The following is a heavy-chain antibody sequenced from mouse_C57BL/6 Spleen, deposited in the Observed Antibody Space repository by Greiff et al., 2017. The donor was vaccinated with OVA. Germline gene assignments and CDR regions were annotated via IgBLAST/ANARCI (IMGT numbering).Heavy chain of an antibody. D-gene: IGHD2-4*01. V-gene: IGHV1-26*01. CDR2: INPNNGGT. CDR3: ARWGLRQVLYAMDY. J-gene: IGHJ4*01. Sequence: VQLQQSGPELVKPGASVKISCKASGYTFTDYYMNWVKQSHGKSLEWIGDINPNNGGTSYNQKFKGKATLTVDKSSSTAYMELRSLTSEDSAVYYCARWGLRQVLYAMDYWGQGTSVTVSS. CDR1: GYTFTDYY.